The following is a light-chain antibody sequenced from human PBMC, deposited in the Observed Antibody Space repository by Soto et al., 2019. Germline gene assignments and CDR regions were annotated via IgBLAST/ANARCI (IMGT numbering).Light chain of an antibody. Sequence: QSALTRPASVSGSPGQSITIACTGTSSDIGGYNFVSWYQQHPGKAPKLLIYDVGNRPSGVSNRFSGSKSGNTASLTISGLQAEDEAHYYCNSYRTVSTYVFGIGTMLTVL. V-gene: IGLV2-14*01. CDR1: SSDIGGYNF. CDR2: DVG. J-gene: IGLJ1*01. CDR3: NSYRTVSTYV.